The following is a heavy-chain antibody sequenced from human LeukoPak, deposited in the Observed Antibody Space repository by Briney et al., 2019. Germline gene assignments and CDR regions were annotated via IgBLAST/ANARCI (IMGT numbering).Heavy chain of an antibody. CDR3: ARWESYWYLDL. CDR2: MFYSGST. Sequence: SETLSLTCTVSGDSVSPHSWSWIRQFPGRGLEWIGYMFYSGSTNYNPSLSSRVTMSVDTSKNQFSLKLSSVTAADTAVYYCARWESYWYLDLWGRGTLVTVSS. J-gene: IGHJ2*01. CDR1: GDSVSPHS. V-gene: IGHV4-59*08. D-gene: IGHD1-26*01.